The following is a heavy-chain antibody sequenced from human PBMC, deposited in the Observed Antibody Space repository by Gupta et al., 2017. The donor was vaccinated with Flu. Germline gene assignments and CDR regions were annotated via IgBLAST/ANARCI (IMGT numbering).Heavy chain of an antibody. CDR1: GFPFRRYD. CDR3: ARGHWDS. CDR2: ISSSDVT. J-gene: IGHJ4*02. V-gene: IGHV3-48*03. Sequence: EVQRVESGGGLVQPGGSMRLSCAASGFPFRRYDLSWVRLAPGKGLEWVSYISSSDVTYHTDSVKGRFTISRDNAKNSVYLQMNSLRAEDTAFYYCARGHWDSWGQGTLVTVSS.